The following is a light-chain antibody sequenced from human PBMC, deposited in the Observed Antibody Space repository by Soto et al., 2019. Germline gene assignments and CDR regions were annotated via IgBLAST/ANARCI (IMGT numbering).Light chain of an antibody. CDR1: ESVSRY. CDR2: DTS. Sequence: EIVLTQSPATLSLSPGERATLSCSASESVSRYLAWYQQKPGHSPRLLIYDTSNRATGIPARFSGSGSGTDFTLTISSLEPEDFAIYYCQQRLSWPPITFGQGTRLEIK. CDR3: QQRLSWPPIT. V-gene: IGKV3-11*01. J-gene: IGKJ5*01.